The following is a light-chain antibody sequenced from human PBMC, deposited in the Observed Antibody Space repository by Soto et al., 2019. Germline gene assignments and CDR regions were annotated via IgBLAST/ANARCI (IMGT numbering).Light chain of an antibody. CDR2: GAS. CDR1: QSVSIK. CDR3: QQYGSSYPWT. J-gene: IGKJ1*01. Sequence: EIVMTQSPATLSVSPGERATLSCRASQSVSIKLAWYQQKPGQAPRLLIYGASSRATGIPDRFSGSGSGTDFTLTIRRLEPEDFAVYYCQQYGSSYPWTFGQGTKVDIK. V-gene: IGKV3-20*01.